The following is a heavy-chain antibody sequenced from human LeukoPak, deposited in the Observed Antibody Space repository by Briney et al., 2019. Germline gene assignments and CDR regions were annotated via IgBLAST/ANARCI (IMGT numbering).Heavy chain of an antibody. CDR2: IYHSGST. CDR3: ARVLYYDVLTGYYINGWFDP. D-gene: IGHD3-9*01. J-gene: IGHJ5*02. CDR1: AYSIRSGYF. V-gene: IGHV4-38-2*02. Sequence: SETLSLTCTVSAYSIRSGYFWGWIRQPPGKGLEWIASIYHSGSTYYNPSLKSRVTISVDTSKNQFSLKLTSVTAADTAVYYCARVLYYDVLTGYYINGWFDPWGQRTLVTVSS.